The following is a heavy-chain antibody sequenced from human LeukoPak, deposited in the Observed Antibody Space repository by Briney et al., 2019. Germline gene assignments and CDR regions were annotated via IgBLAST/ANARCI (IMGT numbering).Heavy chain of an antibody. Sequence: PGGSLRLSCAASGFTFSTYEMNWVRQAPGKGLEWVSYISGSGSTTYYADSVRGRFTISRDNAKNSLFLQMNSLGAEDTAVYYCAREGRRSWSRRGRFDCWGQGTLVKVFS. CDR1: GFTFSTYE. V-gene: IGHV3-48*03. J-gene: IGHJ4*02. CDR3: AREGRRSWSRRGRFDC. CDR2: ISGSGSTT. D-gene: IGHD6-13*01.